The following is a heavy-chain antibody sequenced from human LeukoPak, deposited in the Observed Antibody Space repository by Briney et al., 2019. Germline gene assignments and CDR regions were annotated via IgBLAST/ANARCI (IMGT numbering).Heavy chain of an antibody. V-gene: IGHV3-7*04. CDR1: GFTFRNYW. J-gene: IGHJ4*02. D-gene: IGHD6-19*01. Sequence: GGSLRLSCAAPGFTFRNYWMSWIRQAPGRGLEWVANIKLDGTQKNYIQSVRGRFTISRDNARNFLYLQLSSLRAEDTAVYYCARVQRGIAVALDYWGQGTLATVSS. CDR3: ARVQRGIAVALDY. CDR2: IKLDGTQK.